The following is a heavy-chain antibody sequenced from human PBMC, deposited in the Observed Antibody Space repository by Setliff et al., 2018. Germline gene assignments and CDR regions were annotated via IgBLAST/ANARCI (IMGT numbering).Heavy chain of an antibody. CDR2: IFSNDEK. CDR1: GDSINENH. V-gene: IGHV2-26*01. CDR3: VRVRVAGLGQHFYYMDV. J-gene: IGHJ6*03. D-gene: IGHD3-16*01. Sequence: ETLSLTCNVSGDSINENHWTWIRQPPGKALEWLAHIFSNDEKSYNTSLKTRVTISKDTSQSQVVLTVANTDPVDSGTYYCVRVRVAGLGQHFYYMDVWGKGTTVTVSS.